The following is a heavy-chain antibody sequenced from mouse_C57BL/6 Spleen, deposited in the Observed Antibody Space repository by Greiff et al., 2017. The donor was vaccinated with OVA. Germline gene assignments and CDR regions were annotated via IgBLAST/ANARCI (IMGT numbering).Heavy chain of an antibody. J-gene: IGHJ4*01. CDR2: ILPGSGST. CDR1: GYTFTGYW. D-gene: IGHD2-4*01. V-gene: IGHV1-9*01. CDR3: ARSRDYDGEDYYAMDY. Sequence: QVQLQQSGAELMKPGASVKLSCKATGYTFTGYWIEWVKQRPGHGLEWIGEILPGSGSTNYNEKFKGKATFTADTSSNTAHMQLSSLTTEDSAIYYSARSRDYDGEDYYAMDYWGQGTSVTVSS.